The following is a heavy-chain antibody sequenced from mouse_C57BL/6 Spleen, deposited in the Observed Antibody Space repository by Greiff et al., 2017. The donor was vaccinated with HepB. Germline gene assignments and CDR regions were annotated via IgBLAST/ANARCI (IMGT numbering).Heavy chain of an antibody. J-gene: IGHJ2*01. CDR3: ARDGHYYGLFDY. V-gene: IGHV1-19*01. CDR2: INPYNGGT. Sequence: VQLQQSGPVLVKPGASVKMSCKASGYTFTDYYMNWVKQSHGKSLEWIGVINPYNGGTSYNQKFKGKATLTVDKSSSTAYMELNSLTSEDSAVYYCARDGHYYGLFDYWGQGTTLTVSS. CDR1: GYTFTDYY. D-gene: IGHD1-1*01.